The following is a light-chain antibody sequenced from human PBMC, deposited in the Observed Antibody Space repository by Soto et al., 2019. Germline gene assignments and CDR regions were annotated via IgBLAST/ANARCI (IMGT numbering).Light chain of an antibody. CDR2: KAS. CDR3: QHYNSYSEA. V-gene: IGKV1-5*03. CDR1: QTISRW. Sequence: DIQMTQSPSTLSGSVGDRVTITCRARQTISRWLAWYQQKPGKAPKLLIYKASTLKSGVPSRFSGSGSGTEFTLTISSLQPDDFATYYCQHYNSYSEAFGQGTKVDNK. J-gene: IGKJ1*01.